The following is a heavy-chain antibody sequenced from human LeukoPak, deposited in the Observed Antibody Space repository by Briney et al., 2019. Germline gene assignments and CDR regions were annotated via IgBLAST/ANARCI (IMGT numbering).Heavy chain of an antibody. Sequence: GASVKVSCKASGYTFTGYYMHWVRQAPGQGLEWMGRINPNSGGTNYAQKFHGRVTMTRDTSISTAYMELSRLRSDDTAVYYCAGTYCSGSYYNHWGQGTLVTVSS. D-gene: IGHD3-10*01. CDR1: GYTFTGYY. J-gene: IGHJ5*02. CDR2: INPNSGGT. V-gene: IGHV1-2*06. CDR3: AGTYCSGSYYNH.